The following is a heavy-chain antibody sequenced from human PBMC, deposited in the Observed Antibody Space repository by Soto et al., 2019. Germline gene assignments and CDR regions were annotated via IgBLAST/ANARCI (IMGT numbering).Heavy chain of an antibody. CDR2: LSYARST. Sequence: QLQLQESGPGLVKPSETLSLTCTVSGGSISNSSYYWGWIRQPPGKGLEWIGTLSYARSTYYNPSLKSRVTMSLHTSSNQFSLKRRSVTAADSAVYYCARHAGSGYYGSFQHWGQGTLVTVSS. J-gene: IGHJ1*01. V-gene: IGHV4-39*01. CDR1: GGSISNSSYY. CDR3: ARHAGSGYYGSFQH. D-gene: IGHD3-22*01.